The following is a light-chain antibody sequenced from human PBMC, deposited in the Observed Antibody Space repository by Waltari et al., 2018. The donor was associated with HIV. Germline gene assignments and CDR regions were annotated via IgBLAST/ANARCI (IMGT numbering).Light chain of an antibody. Sequence: QSALTQPASVSGSIGQSITISCTGTSSAVGSYNLLSWYQHNPGKAPKLIIYEVYKRPSGVSNRFSGSKSGNTASLTVSGLQAEDEADYYCCSYAGSSIPFGGGTKLTVL. J-gene: IGLJ2*01. CDR2: EVY. CDR3: CSYAGSSIP. V-gene: IGLV2-23*02. CDR1: SSAVGSYNL.